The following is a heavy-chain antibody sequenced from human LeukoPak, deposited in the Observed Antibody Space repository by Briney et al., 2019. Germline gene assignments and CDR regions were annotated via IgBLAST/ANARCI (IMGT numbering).Heavy chain of an antibody. CDR1: GGTFSSYT. J-gene: IGHJ5*02. Sequence: SVKVSCKASGGTFSSYTISWVRQAPGQGLEWMGRIIPILGIANYAKKFQGRVTITADKSTSTAYMELSSLRSEDTAVYYCARVRDIVVVPAATNWFDPWGQGTLVTVSS. D-gene: IGHD2-2*01. V-gene: IGHV1-69*02. CDR3: ARVRDIVVVPAATNWFDP. CDR2: IIPILGIA.